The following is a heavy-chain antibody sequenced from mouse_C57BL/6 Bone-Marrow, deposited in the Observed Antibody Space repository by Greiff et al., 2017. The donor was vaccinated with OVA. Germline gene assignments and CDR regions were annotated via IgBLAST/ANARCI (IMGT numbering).Heavy chain of an antibody. Sequence: VQLQQSGTVLARPGASVKMSCKTSGYTFTSYWMHWVKQRPGQGLEWIGAIYPGNSDTSYNQKFKGKAKLTAVTSASTAYLELSSLTNEDSAVDYCTRLALYGSSYGYFDGWGTGTTVTVSS. D-gene: IGHD1-1*01. CDR3: TRLALYGSSYGYFDG. CDR2: IYPGNSDT. J-gene: IGHJ1*03. CDR1: GYTFTSYW. V-gene: IGHV1-5*01.